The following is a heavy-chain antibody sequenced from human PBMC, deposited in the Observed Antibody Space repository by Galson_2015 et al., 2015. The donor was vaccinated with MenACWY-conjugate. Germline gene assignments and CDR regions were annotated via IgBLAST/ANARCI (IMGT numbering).Heavy chain of an antibody. CDR1: GFNFDDYA. CDR2: INFNGGST. Sequence: SLRLSCAASGFNFDDYAMGWVRQVSGKGLEWVAGINFNGGSTDYADSVKGRFTISRDNAENSLYLQMNSLRAEDTALYYCARGMVSFGGTIVAFYFDSWGQGTLVTVSS. CDR3: ARGMVSFGGTIVAFYFDS. D-gene: IGHD3-16*02. J-gene: IGHJ4*02. V-gene: IGHV3-20*04.